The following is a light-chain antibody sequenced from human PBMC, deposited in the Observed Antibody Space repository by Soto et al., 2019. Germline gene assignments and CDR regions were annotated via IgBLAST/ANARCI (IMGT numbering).Light chain of an antibody. CDR1: QSVSSSY. J-gene: IGKJ3*01. CDR2: GAS. V-gene: IGKV3-20*01. Sequence: EIVLTQSPGTLSLSPGESATLSCRASQSVSSSYLGWYQQKPGQAPRLLIYGASTRATGIPDRFSGSGSGTDFTLTISRLEPEDFAVYYCQQYGSSIFTFGPGTKVDIK. CDR3: QQYGSSIFT.